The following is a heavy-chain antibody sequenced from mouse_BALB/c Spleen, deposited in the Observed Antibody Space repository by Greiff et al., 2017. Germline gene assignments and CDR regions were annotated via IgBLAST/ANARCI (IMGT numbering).Heavy chain of an antibody. J-gene: IGHJ3*01. V-gene: IGHV1S81*02. CDR1: GYTFTSYY. Sequence: VKLQESGAELVKPGASVKLSCKASGYTFTSYYMYWVKQRPGQGLEWIGEINPSNGGTNFNEKFKSKATLTVDKSSSTAYMQLSSLTSEDSAVYYCTRSYYGSSYGWFAYWGQGTLVTVSA. D-gene: IGHD1-1*01. CDR3: TRSYYGSSYGWFAY. CDR2: INPSNGGT.